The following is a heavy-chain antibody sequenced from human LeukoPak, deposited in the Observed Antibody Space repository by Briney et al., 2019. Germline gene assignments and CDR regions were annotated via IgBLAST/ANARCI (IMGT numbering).Heavy chain of an antibody. Sequence: PGGSLRLSCVVSGFTFSTHAMTWVRQAPGKGLEWVSSISSSSSFIYYADSVKGRFTISRDNAKNPLYLQMNSLRAEDTAMYYCARDPPLGSCSTISCPHLDYWGQGTLVTVSS. CDR3: ARDPPLGSCSTISCPHLDY. CDR1: GFTFSTHA. J-gene: IGHJ4*02. CDR2: ISSSSSFI. V-gene: IGHV3-21*01. D-gene: IGHD2-2*01.